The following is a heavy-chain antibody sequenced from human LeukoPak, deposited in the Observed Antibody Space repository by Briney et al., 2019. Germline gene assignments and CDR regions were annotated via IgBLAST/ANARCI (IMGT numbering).Heavy chain of an antibody. Sequence: SDTLSLTCAVYGRSFSGYYWSWIPQPPGKGLEWIGEINHSGSTNYNPPLKSRVTISVDTSKNQFSLKLSSVTAADTAVYYCARGITMVRGGPSKYYFDYWGQGTLVTVSS. V-gene: IGHV4-34*01. CDR3: ARGITMVRGGPSKYYFDY. CDR2: INHSGST. J-gene: IGHJ4*02. CDR1: GRSFSGYY. D-gene: IGHD3-10*01.